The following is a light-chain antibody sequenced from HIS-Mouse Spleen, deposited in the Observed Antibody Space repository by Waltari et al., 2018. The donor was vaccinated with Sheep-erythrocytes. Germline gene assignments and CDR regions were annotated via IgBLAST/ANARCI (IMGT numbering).Light chain of an antibody. Sequence: QSALTQPRSVSGSPGQSVTISCTGTSSDVGGYNYVSWYQPHPGKAPKPIIYDFSKRPSGVPDRFSGSKSGNTASLTISGLQAEDEADYYCCSYAGSYTDVFGTGTKVTVL. J-gene: IGLJ1*01. CDR3: CSYAGSYTDV. CDR1: SSDVGGYNY. V-gene: IGLV2-11*01. CDR2: DFS.